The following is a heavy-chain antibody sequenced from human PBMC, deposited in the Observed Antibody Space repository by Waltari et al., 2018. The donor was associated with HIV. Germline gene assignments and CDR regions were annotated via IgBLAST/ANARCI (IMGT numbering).Heavy chain of an antibody. CDR3: ARLPYSTSRFDY. CDR1: GYPISIGYY. D-gene: IGHD6-6*01. Sequence: QVQLQESGPGLVKPSETLSSTCAVSGYPISIGYYWGWIRQPPGKGLEWIGSFWRTGSTYYNPSLKSRVTISGDTSKNQFSLNLTSVTAADTAVYFCARLPYSTSRFDYWGQGTLVTVSS. J-gene: IGHJ4*02. V-gene: IGHV4-38-2*01. CDR2: FWRTGST.